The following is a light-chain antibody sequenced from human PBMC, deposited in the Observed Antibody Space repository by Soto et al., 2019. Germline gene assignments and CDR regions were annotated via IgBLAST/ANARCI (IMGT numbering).Light chain of an antibody. V-gene: IGKV3-15*01. J-gene: IGKJ1*01. CDR1: ETVATN. Sequence: EVMLIQSPATLSMSPGERATLSCRASETVATNFAWYHQKPGQAPRLLISGASTRAAGISDRFRGGGSGTEFTLTITSLRSEDSGTYYCQQYFEWPPMTFGQGTKVEI. CDR3: QQYFEWPPMT. CDR2: GAS.